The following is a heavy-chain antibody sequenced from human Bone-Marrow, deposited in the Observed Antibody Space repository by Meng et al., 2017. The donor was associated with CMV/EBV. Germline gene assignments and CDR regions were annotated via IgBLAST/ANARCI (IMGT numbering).Heavy chain of an antibody. CDR3: ARDRAWQQLVPKWFDP. V-gene: IGHV3-21*01. CDR2: ISSSSSYI. Sequence: GGSLRLSCAASGFTFSSYSMNWVRQAPGKGLEWVSSISSSSSYIYYADSVKGRFTISRDNAKNSLYLQMNSLRAEDTAVYYCARDRAWQQLVPKWFDPWGQGPLVTVPS. CDR1: GFTFSSYS. D-gene: IGHD6-13*01. J-gene: IGHJ5*02.